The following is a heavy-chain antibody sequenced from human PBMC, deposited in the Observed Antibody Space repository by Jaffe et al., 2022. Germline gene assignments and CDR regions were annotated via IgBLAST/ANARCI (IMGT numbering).Heavy chain of an antibody. V-gene: IGHV1-46*01. Sequence: QVQLVQSGAEVKKPGASVKLSCKASGYNFTSYYMHWVRQAPGQGPEWMGIINPSGGDTDYAQKFQGRVTMTRDTSTSTVYMDLRSLRSEDTAAYFCARGGLLIKNWFDSWGQGTLVTVSS. J-gene: IGHJ5*01. D-gene: IGHD3-16*01. CDR3: ARGGLLIKNWFDS. CDR2: INPSGGDT. CDR1: GYNFTSYY.